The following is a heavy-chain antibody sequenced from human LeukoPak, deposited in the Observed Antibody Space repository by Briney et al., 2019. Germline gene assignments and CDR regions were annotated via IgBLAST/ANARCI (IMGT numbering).Heavy chain of an antibody. J-gene: IGHJ4*02. Sequence: SVKVSCKASGGTFSSYAISWVRQAPGQGLEWMGRIIPILGIANYAQKFQGRVTITADKSTSTAYMELSILRSEDTAVYYCASLDYDYVWGSYRYSALDYWGQGTLVTVSS. D-gene: IGHD3-16*02. CDR3: ASLDYDYVWGSYRYSALDY. CDR2: IIPILGIA. CDR1: GGTFSSYA. V-gene: IGHV1-69*04.